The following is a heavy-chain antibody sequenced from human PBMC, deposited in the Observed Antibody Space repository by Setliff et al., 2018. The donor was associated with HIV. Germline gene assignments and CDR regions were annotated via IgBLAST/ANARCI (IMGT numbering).Heavy chain of an antibody. CDR3: ARWEAAQKAFDI. CDR1: GVSITSYY. Sequence: SETLSLTCTVSGVSITSYYWNWIRQPPGKGLEWIGYGHYSGNTKQNPSLRSRVTISVGTSKNQLSLTLYSVSAADTAVYYCARWEAAQKAFDIWGHGTMVTVSS. CDR2: GHYSGNT. J-gene: IGHJ3*02. D-gene: IGHD1-26*01. V-gene: IGHV4-59*08.